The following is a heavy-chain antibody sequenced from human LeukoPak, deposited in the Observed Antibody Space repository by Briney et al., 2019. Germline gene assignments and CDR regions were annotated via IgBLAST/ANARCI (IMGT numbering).Heavy chain of an antibody. V-gene: IGHV1-69*05. J-gene: IGHJ4*02. CDR2: IIPIFGTA. D-gene: IGHD4-11*01. CDR1: GGTFSSYA. Sequence: ASVKVSCKASGGTFSSYAISWVRQAPGQGLEWMGGIIPIFGTANYAQKFQGRVTITTDESTSTAYMELSSLRSEDTAVYYCARDQDYSNRGQVGVVLGYWGQGTLVTVSS. CDR3: ARDQDYSNRGQVGVVLGY.